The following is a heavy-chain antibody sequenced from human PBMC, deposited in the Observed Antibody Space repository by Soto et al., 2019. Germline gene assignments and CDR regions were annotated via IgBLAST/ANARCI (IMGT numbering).Heavy chain of an antibody. CDR1: GFTFSSYW. CDR3: ARDLASTTIPNY. D-gene: IGHD4-17*01. V-gene: IGHV3-7*04. Sequence: LRLSCAASGFTFSSYWMSWVRQAPGKGLEWVANIKQDGSEIHYVDSVKGRFTISRDNAKNSLYLQMNSLRAEDTAVYYCARDLASTTIPNYWGQGTLVTVSS. J-gene: IGHJ4*02. CDR2: IKQDGSEI.